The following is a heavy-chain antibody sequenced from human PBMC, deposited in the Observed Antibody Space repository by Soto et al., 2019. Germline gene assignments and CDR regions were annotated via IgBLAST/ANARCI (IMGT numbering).Heavy chain of an antibody. J-gene: IGHJ4*02. CDR3: AKVRPCGVDCYYLDY. CDR1: GFTFSSYG. D-gene: IGHD2-21*02. V-gene: IGHV3-30*18. Sequence: QVQLVESGGGVVQPGRSLRLSCAASGFTFSSYGMHWVRQATGKGLEWVAVISYDGSNKYYADSVKGRFTISRDNSKNTLYLQMNSLRAEDTAVYYCAKVRPCGVDCYYLDYWGQGTLVTVSS. CDR2: ISYDGSNK.